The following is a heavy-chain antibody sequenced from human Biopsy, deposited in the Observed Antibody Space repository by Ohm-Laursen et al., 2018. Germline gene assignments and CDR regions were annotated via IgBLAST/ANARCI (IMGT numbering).Heavy chain of an antibody. Sequence: ASVKVSCKASGYTFTSYDITWVRQASGQGPEWIGWLNPVSGNSNFGQKFRGRVTVTSDTSISTAYMELSGLTSDDTATYYCGRAVRNQLLTDPWGQGTLVTVTS. D-gene: IGHD1-7*01. V-gene: IGHV1-8*01. CDR1: GYTFTSYD. CDR2: LNPVSGNS. CDR3: GRAVRNQLLTDP. J-gene: IGHJ5*02.